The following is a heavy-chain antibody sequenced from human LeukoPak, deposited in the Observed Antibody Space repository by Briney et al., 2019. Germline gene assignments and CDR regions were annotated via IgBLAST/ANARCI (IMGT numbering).Heavy chain of an antibody. CDR3: ARSSGMGGAASFDY. Sequence: QPGGSLRLSCAASGFTFSSYSMNWVRQAPGKGLEWVSYISSSSSTIYYADSVKGRFTISRDNAKNSLYLQMNSLRAEDTAVYYCARSSGMGGAASFDYWGQGTLVTVSS. D-gene: IGHD2-15*01. CDR2: ISSSSSTI. CDR1: GFTFSSYS. V-gene: IGHV3-48*04. J-gene: IGHJ4*02.